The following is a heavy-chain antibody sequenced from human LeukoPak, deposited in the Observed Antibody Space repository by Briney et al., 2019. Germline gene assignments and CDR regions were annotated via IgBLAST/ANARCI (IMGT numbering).Heavy chain of an antibody. V-gene: IGHV3-48*03. CDR1: GFTFSSYE. J-gene: IGHJ4*02. D-gene: IGHD2-21*01. CDR3: VRDAVMSPEVLLTAWDYFDC. Sequence: GGSLRLSCAASGFTFSSYEVNWVRRAPGKGLEWVSYISGSGRTIDYADSVKGRFTISRDNTKNSVYLQMNSLRAEDTAIYFCVRDAVMSPEVLLTAWDYFDCWGQGTLVTVSS. CDR2: ISGSGRTI.